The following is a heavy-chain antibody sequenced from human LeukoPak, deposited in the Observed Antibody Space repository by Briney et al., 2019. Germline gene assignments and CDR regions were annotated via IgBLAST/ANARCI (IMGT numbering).Heavy chain of an antibody. V-gene: IGHV4-59*01. Sequence: SETLSLTCTVSGGSISSYYWSWIRQPPGKELEWIGYIYYSGSTNYNPSLKSRVTISVDTSKNQFSLKLSSVTAADTAVYYCARDGEARYYYDSSGPFYYYGMDVWGQGTTVTVSS. J-gene: IGHJ6*02. D-gene: IGHD3-22*01. CDR2: IYYSGST. CDR3: ARDGEARYYYDSSGPFYYYGMDV. CDR1: GGSISSYY.